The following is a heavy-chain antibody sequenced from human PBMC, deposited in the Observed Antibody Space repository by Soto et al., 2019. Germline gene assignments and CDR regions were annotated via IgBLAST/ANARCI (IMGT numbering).Heavy chain of an antibody. CDR2: IIPILGIA. J-gene: IGHJ5*02. Sequence: SVKVSCKASGGTFSSYTISWVRQAPGQGLEWMGRIIPILGIANYAQKFQGRVTITADKSTSTAYMELSSLRSEDTAVYYCARGVDTAMVAGNWFDPWGQGTLVTVSS. V-gene: IGHV1-69*02. CDR3: ARGVDTAMVAGNWFDP. D-gene: IGHD5-18*01. CDR1: GGTFSSYT.